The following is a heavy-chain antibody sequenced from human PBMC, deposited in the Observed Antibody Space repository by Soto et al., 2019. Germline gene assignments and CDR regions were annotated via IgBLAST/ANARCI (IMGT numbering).Heavy chain of an antibody. J-gene: IGHJ4*02. CDR3: ARGRRGAYYFDY. CDR2: VSFDEITT. D-gene: IGHD1-26*01. V-gene: IGHV3-74*01. Sequence: EVQLAESGGGLVQSGGSLRLSCAASGFTFSNDWMHWVRQAPGKGLVWVSRVSFDEITTNYADSVKGRFTVSRDNAKNTLFLQMNSLRVEDTAVYYCARGRRGAYYFDYWGQGTLVTVSS. CDR1: GFTFSNDW.